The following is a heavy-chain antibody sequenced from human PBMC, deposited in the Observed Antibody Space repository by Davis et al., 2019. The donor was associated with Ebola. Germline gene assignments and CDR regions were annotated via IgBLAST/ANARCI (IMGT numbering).Heavy chain of an antibody. D-gene: IGHD6-13*01. J-gene: IGHJ5*01. CDR3: ARAGFGSTWFDC. V-gene: IGHV3-48*03. Sequence: PGGSLRLSCVASGFTFSSYEMNWVRQAPGKGLEWVSYISSSDRATYYADSVKGRFTISKDNAKNSLDLQMNSLRAEDTAVYYCARAGFGSTWFDCWGQGILVTVSS. CDR1: GFTFSSYE. CDR2: ISSSDRAT.